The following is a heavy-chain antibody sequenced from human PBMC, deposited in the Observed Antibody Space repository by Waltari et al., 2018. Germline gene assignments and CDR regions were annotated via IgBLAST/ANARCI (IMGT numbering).Heavy chain of an antibody. CDR3: AREDGDYFDY. J-gene: IGHJ4*02. CDR2: ISSSSYT. D-gene: IGHD4-17*01. Sequence: EVQLVESGGGLVKPGGSLRLSCAASGFTFSSYSMNWVRQAPGKGLEWVSSISSSSYTYYADSVKGRFTISRDNAKNSLYLQMNSLRAEDTAVYYCAREDGDYFDYWGQGTLVTVSS. CDR1: GFTFSSYS. V-gene: IGHV3-21*01.